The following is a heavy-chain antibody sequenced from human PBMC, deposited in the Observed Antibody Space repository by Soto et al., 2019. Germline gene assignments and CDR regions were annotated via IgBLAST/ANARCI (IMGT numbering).Heavy chain of an antibody. CDR3: AKDVVQDYYDSSGHDY. V-gene: IGHV3-23*01. D-gene: IGHD3-22*01. CDR1: GCTFSSYA. J-gene: IGHJ4*02. Sequence: GGSLRLSCAASGCTFSSYAMSWVRQAPGKGLEWVSAISGSGGSTYYADSVKGRFTISRDNSKNTLYLQMNSLRAEDTAVYYCAKDVVQDYYDSSGHDYWGQGTLVTVSS. CDR2: ISGSGGST.